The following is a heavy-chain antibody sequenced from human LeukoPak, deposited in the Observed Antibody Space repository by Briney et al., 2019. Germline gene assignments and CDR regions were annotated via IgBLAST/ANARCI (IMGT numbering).Heavy chain of an antibody. Sequence: ASVKVSCKASGYTFTGYYMHWVRQAPGQGLEWMGWINPNSGGTNYAQKFQGRVTMTRDTSISTAYMELSRPRSDDTAVYYCARDTVEGYYFDYWGQGTLVTVSS. CDR2: INPNSGGT. V-gene: IGHV1-2*02. CDR3: ARDTVEGYYFDY. CDR1: GYTFTGYY. J-gene: IGHJ4*02. D-gene: IGHD2-15*01.